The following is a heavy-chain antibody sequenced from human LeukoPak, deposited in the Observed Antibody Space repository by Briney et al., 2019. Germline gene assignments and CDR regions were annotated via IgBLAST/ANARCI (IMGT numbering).Heavy chain of an antibody. CDR1: GGSISSYY. J-gene: IGHJ4*02. Sequence: SETLSLTCTVSGGSISSYYWSWIRQPPGKGLEWIGYIYYSGSTNYNPSLKSRVTISVDTSKNQFSLKLSSVTAADTAVYYCARDRRVAVSTDAVGYWGQGTLVTVSS. D-gene: IGHD2-15*01. V-gene: IGHV4-59*01. CDR3: ARDRRVAVSTDAVGY. CDR2: IYYSGST.